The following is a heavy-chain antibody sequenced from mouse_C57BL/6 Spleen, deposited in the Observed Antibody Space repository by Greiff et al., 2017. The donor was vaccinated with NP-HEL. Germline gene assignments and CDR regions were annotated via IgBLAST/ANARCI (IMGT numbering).Heavy chain of an antibody. V-gene: IGHV2-5*01. CDR2: IWRGGST. J-gene: IGHJ2*01. CDR3: AKNGDYYGSSYYFDY. CDR1: GFSLTSYG. D-gene: IGHD1-1*01. Sequence: VQLQQSGPGLVQPSQSLSITCTVSGFSLTSYGVHWVRQSPGKGLEWLGVIWRGGSTDYNAAFMSRLSITKDNSKSQVFFKMNSLQADDTAIYYCAKNGDYYGSSYYFDYWGQGTTRTVSS.